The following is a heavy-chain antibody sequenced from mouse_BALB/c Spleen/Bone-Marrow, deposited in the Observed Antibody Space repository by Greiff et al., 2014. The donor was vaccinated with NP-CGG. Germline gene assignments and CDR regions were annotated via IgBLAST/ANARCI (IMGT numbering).Heavy chain of an antibody. J-gene: IGHJ2*01. V-gene: IGHV5-9-3*01. CDR1: GFTFSNYA. D-gene: IGHD1-3*01. CDR3: ARHGDNYVFDY. Sequence: EVQLVESGGGLVSPGGSLKLSCAASGFTFSNYAMSWVRQTPEKRLEWVATVSSDGSFTYYPDSVKGRFTISRDSAKNTLYLQMSSLRSEDTAMYYCARHGDNYVFDYWGQGTTLTVSS. CDR2: VSSDGSFT.